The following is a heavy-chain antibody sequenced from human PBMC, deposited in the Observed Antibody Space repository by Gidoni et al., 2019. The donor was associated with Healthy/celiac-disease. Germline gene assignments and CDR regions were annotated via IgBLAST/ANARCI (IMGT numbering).Heavy chain of an antibody. J-gene: IGHJ2*01. CDR2: IYTSGST. V-gene: IGHV4-61*02. Sequence: QVQLQESGPGLVKPSQTLSLTCTVSGGSISSGSYYWSWIRQPAGKGLEWIGRIYTSGSTNYNPSLKSRVTISVDTSKNQFSLKLSSVTAADTAVYYCARDKKVGYCSGGSCYSGWYFDLWGRGTLVTVSS. CDR1: GGSISSGSYY. CDR3: ARDKKVGYCSGGSCYSGWYFDL. D-gene: IGHD2-15*01.